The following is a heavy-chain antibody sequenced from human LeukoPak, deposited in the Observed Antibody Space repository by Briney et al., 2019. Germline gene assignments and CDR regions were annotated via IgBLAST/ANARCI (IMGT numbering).Heavy chain of an antibody. J-gene: IGHJ4*02. CDR2: FDPEDGET. Sequence: ASVKVSCKASGYTFTSYGISWVRQAPGKGLEWMGGFDPEDGETIYAQKFQGRVTMTEDTSTDTAYMELSSLRSEDTAVYYCATLFRMAAAGIRDYFDYWGQGTLVTVSS. V-gene: IGHV1-24*01. CDR3: ATLFRMAAAGIRDYFDY. D-gene: IGHD6-13*01. CDR1: GYTFTSYG.